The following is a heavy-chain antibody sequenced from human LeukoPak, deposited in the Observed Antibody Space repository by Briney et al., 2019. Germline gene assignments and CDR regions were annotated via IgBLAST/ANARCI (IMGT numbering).Heavy chain of an antibody. CDR2: INSDGSST. CDR3: ARDLEGYTYGLQYGLDV. CDR1: GFTFSSYW. D-gene: IGHD5-18*01. J-gene: IGHJ6*02. V-gene: IGHV3-74*01. Sequence: PGGSLRLSCAASGFTFSSYWMHWVRQAPGKGLVWVSRINSDGSSTSYADSVKGRFTISRDNAKNTLYLQMNSLRAEDTAVYRCARDLEGYTYGLQYGLDVWGQGTTVTVSS.